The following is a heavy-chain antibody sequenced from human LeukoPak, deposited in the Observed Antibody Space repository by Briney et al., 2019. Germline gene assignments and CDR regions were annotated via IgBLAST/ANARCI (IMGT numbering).Heavy chain of an antibody. Sequence: PSETLSLTCTVSGGSISSGGYYWSWIRQHPGKGLEWIGYIYYSGSTYYNPSLKSRVTISVDTSKNQFSLKLSSVTAADTAVYYCGSGGRGSSWYSYYFDSWGQGPLVPVSS. J-gene: IGHJ4*02. CDR1: GGSISSGGYY. CDR3: GSGGRGSSWYSYYFDS. CDR2: IYYSGST. D-gene: IGHD6-13*01. V-gene: IGHV4-31*03.